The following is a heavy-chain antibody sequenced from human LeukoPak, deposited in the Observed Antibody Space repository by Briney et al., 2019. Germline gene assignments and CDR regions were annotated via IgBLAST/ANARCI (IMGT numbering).Heavy chain of an antibody. CDR3: ARGPQYYDYVWGTYHYPGFDY. V-gene: IGHV3-48*03. CDR1: GFTFSSYE. J-gene: IGHJ4*02. D-gene: IGHD3-16*02. Sequence: GGSLRLSCAASGFTFSSYEMNWVRQAPGKGLEWVSYISSSGSTIYYADSVKGRFTISRDNAKNSLYLQMNGLRAEDTAVYYCARGPQYYDYVWGTYHYPGFDYWGQGTLVTVSS. CDR2: ISSSGSTI.